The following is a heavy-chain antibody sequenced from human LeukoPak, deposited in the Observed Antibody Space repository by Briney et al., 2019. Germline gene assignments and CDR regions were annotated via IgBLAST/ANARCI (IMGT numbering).Heavy chain of an antibody. D-gene: IGHD2-2*01. Sequence: SETLSLTCAVYGGSFSGYYWSWIRQPPGKGLGWIGEINHSGSTNYNPSLKSRVTISVDTSKNQFSLKLSSVTAADTAVYYCARHDCSSTSCSKLDYWGQGTLVTVSS. CDR1: GGSFSGYY. CDR2: INHSGST. CDR3: ARHDCSSTSCSKLDY. V-gene: IGHV4-34*01. J-gene: IGHJ4*02.